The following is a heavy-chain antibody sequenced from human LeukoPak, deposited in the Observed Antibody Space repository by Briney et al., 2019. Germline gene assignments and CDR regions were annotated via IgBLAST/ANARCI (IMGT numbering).Heavy chain of an antibody. D-gene: IGHD4-17*01. J-gene: IGHJ4*02. CDR1: GFTFSSYA. CDR3: ARGPYGILDY. CDR2: ISYDGSNK. V-gene: IGHV3-30-3*01. Sequence: GRSLRLSCAASGFTFSSYAMHWVRQAPGKGLEWVAVISYDGSNKYYADSVKGRLTISRDNSKNTLYLQMNSLRAEDTAVYYCARGPYGILDYWGQGTLVTVSS.